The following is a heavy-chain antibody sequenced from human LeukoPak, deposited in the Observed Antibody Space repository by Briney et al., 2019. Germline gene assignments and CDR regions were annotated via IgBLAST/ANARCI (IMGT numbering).Heavy chain of an antibody. D-gene: IGHD6-13*01. CDR3: ARSIPYGTTWYGRSDY. J-gene: IGHJ4*02. V-gene: IGHV3-7*03. CDR2: IKPDGTTK. Sequence: GGSLRLSCAASGFTFSSNWMSWVRQAPGKGLEWVANIKPDGTTKFYVDSVKGRFTISRDNALNSLYLQMNSLRVEDTAIYYCARSIPYGTTWYGRSDYWGQGTLVTVSS. CDR1: GFTFSSNW.